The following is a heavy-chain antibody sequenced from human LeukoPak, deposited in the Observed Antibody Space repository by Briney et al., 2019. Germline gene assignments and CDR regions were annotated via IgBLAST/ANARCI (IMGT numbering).Heavy chain of an antibody. V-gene: IGHV1-69*13. J-gene: IGHJ6*03. Sequence: SVKVSCKASGYTFTSYGISWVRQAPGQGLEWMGGIIPIFGTANYAQKFQGRVTITADESTSAAYMELSSLGSEDTAVYYCARGSWYNVATPYYYYYYMDVWGKGTTVTISS. D-gene: IGHD6-13*01. CDR2: IIPIFGTA. CDR1: GYTFTSYG. CDR3: ARGSWYNVATPYYYYYYMDV.